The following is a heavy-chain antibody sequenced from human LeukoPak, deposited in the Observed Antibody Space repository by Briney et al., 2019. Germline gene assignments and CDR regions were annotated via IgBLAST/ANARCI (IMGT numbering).Heavy chain of an antibody. CDR3: AKSGYYGSGSYPPYYFDY. CDR1: GFTFSSYA. CDR2: ISGSGGST. D-gene: IGHD3-10*01. Sequence: PGGSLRLSCAASGFTFSSYAMSWVRQAPGKGLEWVSAISGSGGSTYYADSVKGRFTISRDNSKNTLYLQMNSLRAEDTAVYYCAKSGYYGSGSYPPYYFDYWGQGTLVTVSS. V-gene: IGHV3-23*01. J-gene: IGHJ4*02.